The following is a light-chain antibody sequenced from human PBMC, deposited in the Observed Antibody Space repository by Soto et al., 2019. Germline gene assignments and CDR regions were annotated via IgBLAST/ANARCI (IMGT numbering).Light chain of an antibody. V-gene: IGKV1-5*01. CDR1: QSISSW. CDR2: DAS. CDR3: QQYNSYWT. J-gene: IGKJ1*01. Sequence: DIQMTQSPSTLSASVGYIVTITCRASQSISSWLAWYQQKPGKAPKLLIYDASSLESGVPSRFSGSGSGTEFTLTISSLQPDDFATYYCQQYNSYWTFSQGTKVDIK.